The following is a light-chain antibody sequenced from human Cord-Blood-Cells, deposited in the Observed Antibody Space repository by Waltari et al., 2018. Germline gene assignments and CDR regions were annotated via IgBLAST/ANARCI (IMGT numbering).Light chain of an antibody. CDR1: QDISNY. CDR3: QQYDNLLT. Sequence: DIQMTQSPSSLSSSVGDRVTITCQASQDISNYLNWYQQKTGKTPKLLIYDASNLEKGVPSRFSGSGSGTDFTFTISSLQPEDIATYYCQQYDNLLTFGGGTKVEIK. V-gene: IGKV1-33*01. J-gene: IGKJ4*01. CDR2: DAS.